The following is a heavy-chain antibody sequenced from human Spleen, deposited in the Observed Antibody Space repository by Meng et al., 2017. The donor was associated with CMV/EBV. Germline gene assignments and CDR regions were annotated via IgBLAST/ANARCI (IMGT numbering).Heavy chain of an antibody. CDR3: ARVTEYGGNCFDS. CDR2: VYHSGNT. Sequence: VPGTTNSTSDRWRGVRQPPGKGMEWIGEVYHSGNTNNKQSLKSRVTMSVDRSKNQFSLKLSSVTAADTAIYYCARVTEYGGNCFDSWGQGTLVTVSS. CDR1: GTTNSTSDR. J-gene: IGHJ4*02. V-gene: IGHV4-4*02. D-gene: IGHD4/OR15-4a*01.